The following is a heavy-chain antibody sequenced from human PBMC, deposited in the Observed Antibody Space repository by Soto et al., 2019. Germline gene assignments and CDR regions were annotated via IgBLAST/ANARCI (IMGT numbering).Heavy chain of an antibody. Sequence: QVQLVQSGAEVKKPGASVKVSCKASGYTFTSYGISWVRQAPGQGLEWMGWISAYNGNTNYAQKLQGRVTMTTDTXTXTXXMELRSLRSDDTAVYYCARADTTIFGVVTYNWFDPWGQGTLVTVSS. J-gene: IGHJ5*02. CDR2: ISAYNGNT. V-gene: IGHV1-18*01. CDR1: GYTFTSYG. D-gene: IGHD3-3*01. CDR3: ARADTTIFGVVTYNWFDP.